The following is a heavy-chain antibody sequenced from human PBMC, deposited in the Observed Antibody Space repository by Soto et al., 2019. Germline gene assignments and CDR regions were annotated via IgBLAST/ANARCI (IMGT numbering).Heavy chain of an antibody. V-gene: IGHV2-70*01. D-gene: IGHD2-21*02. CDR2: IDWDDDK. Sequence: GSGPTLVNPTPTLTLTCTFSGFSLSTSGMCVSWIRQPPGKALEWLALIDWDDDKYYSTSLKTRLTISKDTSKNQVVLTMTNMDPVDTATYYCARIRVPYGGNSLVGPYYGMDVWGQGTTVTVSS. CDR1: GFSLSTSGMC. J-gene: IGHJ6*02. CDR3: ARIRVPYGGNSLVGPYYGMDV.